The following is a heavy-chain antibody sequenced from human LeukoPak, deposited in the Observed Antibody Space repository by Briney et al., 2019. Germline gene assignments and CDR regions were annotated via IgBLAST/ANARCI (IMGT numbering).Heavy chain of an antibody. V-gene: IGHV3-48*03. J-gene: IGHJ4*02. Sequence: PGGSLRLSCAASGFTFSSYEMNWVRQAPGKGLEWVSYISSSDSATYYADSVKGRFTISRDNAKKSLFLQMISLRAEDTAVYYCARDGDMRTTTIFGVVLGWGQGTLVTVSS. CDR2: ISSSDSAT. CDR1: GFTFSSYE. D-gene: IGHD3-3*01. CDR3: ARDGDMRTTTIFGVVLG.